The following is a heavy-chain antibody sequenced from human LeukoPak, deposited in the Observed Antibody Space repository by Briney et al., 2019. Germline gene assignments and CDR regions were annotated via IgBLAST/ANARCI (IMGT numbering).Heavy chain of an antibody. CDR3: ARLRLQSAQSSPSFRYYYYGMDV. CDR2: IYYSGST. V-gene: IGHV4-39*01. J-gene: IGHJ6*02. CDR1: GGSISSSSYY. Sequence: PSETLSLTCTVSGGSISSSSYYWGWIRQPPGKGLEWIGSIYYSGSTYYNPSLKSRVTISVDTSKNQFSLKLSSVTAADTAVYYCARLRLQSAQSSPSFRYYYYGMDVWGQGTTVTVSS. D-gene: IGHD5-24*01.